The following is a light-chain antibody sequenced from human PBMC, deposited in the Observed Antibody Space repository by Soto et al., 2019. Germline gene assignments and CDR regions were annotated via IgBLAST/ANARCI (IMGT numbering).Light chain of an antibody. CDR1: PSVSSY. CDR2: DTS. Sequence: IVFTQSPAPPSFSPRERATPSYQASPSVSSYLAWYQQKPGQAPRLLIYDTSNRATGIPARFSGSGSGTEFTLTVSSLQSEDFAVYYCQQYYNWPPITFGQGTRLEIK. CDR3: QQYYNWPPIT. V-gene: IGKV3-11*01. J-gene: IGKJ5*01.